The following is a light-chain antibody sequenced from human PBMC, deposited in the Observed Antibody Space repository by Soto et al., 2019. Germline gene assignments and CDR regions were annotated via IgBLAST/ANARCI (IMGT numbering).Light chain of an antibody. Sequence: QSALTQPASVSGSPGQSITIFCTGTSSDVGSYNLVSWYQQHPGKAPKLMIYEVSKRPSGVSNRFSGSKSGNTASLTISGLQAEDEADYYCCSYAGSSTFAYVFGTGTKLTVL. CDR2: EVS. V-gene: IGLV2-23*02. J-gene: IGLJ1*01. CDR3: CSYAGSSTFAYV. CDR1: SSDVGSYNL.